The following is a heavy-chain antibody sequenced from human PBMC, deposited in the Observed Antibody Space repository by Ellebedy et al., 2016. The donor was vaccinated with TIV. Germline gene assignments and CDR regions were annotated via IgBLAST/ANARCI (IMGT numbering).Heavy chain of an antibody. CDR1: GGSISSSNW. V-gene: IGHV4-4*02. CDR3: ARHRYKYSSGWWSVDY. D-gene: IGHD6-19*01. CDR2: IDPTGTT. J-gene: IGHJ4*02. Sequence: MPSETLSLTCAVSGGSISSSNWWSWVRQPPGKRLEWIGEIDPTGTTYYTPSLKSRVTISVDTSKNQFSLKLSSVTAADTAVYYCARHRYKYSSGWWSVDYWGQGTLVTVSS.